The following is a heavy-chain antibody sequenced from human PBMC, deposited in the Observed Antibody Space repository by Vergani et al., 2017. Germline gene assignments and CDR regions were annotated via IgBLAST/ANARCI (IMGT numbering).Heavy chain of an antibody. CDR2: INPSGGST. Sequence: QVQLVQSGAEVKKPGASVKVSCKASGYTFTSYYMHWVRQAPGQGLEWMGIINPSGGSTSYAQKFQGRVTMTRDTSTSTVYMELSSLRSEDTAVYYCARAWYYESSGYQANDDYWGQGTTVTVSS. CDR3: ARAWYYESSGYQANDDY. D-gene: IGHD3-22*01. CDR1: GYTFTSYY. V-gene: IGHV1-46*01. J-gene: IGHJ4*03.